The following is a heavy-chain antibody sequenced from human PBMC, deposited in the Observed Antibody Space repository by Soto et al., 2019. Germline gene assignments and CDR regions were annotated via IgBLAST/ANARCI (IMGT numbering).Heavy chain of an antibody. CDR3: ARYYYGSGSPLSDYYYYYMDV. V-gene: IGHV3-11*01. J-gene: IGHJ6*03. Sequence: GGSLRLSCAASGFTFSDYYMSWIRQAPGKGLEWVSYISSSGSTIYYADSVKGRFTISRDNAKNSLYLQMNSLRSDDTAVYYCARYYYGSGSPLSDYYYYYMDVWGKGTTVTVSS. D-gene: IGHD3-10*01. CDR1: GFTFSDYY. CDR2: ISSSGSTI.